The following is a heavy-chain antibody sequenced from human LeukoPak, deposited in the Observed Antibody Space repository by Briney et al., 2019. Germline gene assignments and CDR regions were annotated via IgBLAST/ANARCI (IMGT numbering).Heavy chain of an antibody. CDR2: IYKSGST. V-gene: IGHV4-59*11. J-gene: IGHJ4*02. CDR3: ARGGDGYNYEDY. Sequence: SETLSLTCTVSGGSISSHYWSWIRQPPGKGLEWIGYIYKSGSTNYNPPLKSRVTISEDMSKNQFSLKLSSVTAADTAVYYCARGGDGYNYEDYWGQGTLVTVSS. CDR1: GGSISSHY. D-gene: IGHD5-24*01.